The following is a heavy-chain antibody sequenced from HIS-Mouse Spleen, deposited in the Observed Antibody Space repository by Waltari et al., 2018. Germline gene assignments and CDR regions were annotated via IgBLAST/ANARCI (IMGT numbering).Heavy chain of an antibody. V-gene: IGHV4-39*07. CDR3: ARDPRWNDGIDY. J-gene: IGHJ4*02. D-gene: IGHD1-1*01. Sequence: QLQLQESGPGLVKPSETLSLTCTVPGGSISSSSHYWGWIRQPPGKGLEWIGSIYYSGSTYYNPSLKSRVTISVDTSKNQFSLKLSSVTAADTAVYYCARDPRWNDGIDYWGQGTLVTVSS. CDR2: IYYSGST. CDR1: GGSISSSSHY.